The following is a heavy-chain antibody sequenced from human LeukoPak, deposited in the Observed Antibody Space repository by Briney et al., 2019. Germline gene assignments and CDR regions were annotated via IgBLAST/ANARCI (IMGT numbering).Heavy chain of an antibody. Sequence: GGSLRLSCAASGFTFSSYGMHWVRQAPGKGLEWVAFIRYDGSNKYYADSVKGRFTISRDNSKNTLYLQVNSLRAEDTAVYYCARSMGQWLPPQSRWFDPWGQGTLVTVSS. CDR3: ARSMGQWLPPQSRWFDP. V-gene: IGHV3-30*02. CDR2: IRYDGSNK. CDR1: GFTFSSYG. D-gene: IGHD6-19*01. J-gene: IGHJ5*02.